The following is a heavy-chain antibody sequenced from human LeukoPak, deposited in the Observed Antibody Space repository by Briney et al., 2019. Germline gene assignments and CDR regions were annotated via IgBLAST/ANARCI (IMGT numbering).Heavy chain of an antibody. CDR3: TVGGGIKTPVDY. V-gene: IGHV3-48*04. J-gene: IGHJ4*02. Sequence: HPGGSLRLSCAASGFTFSSFSMNWVRQAPGKGPEWVSYISSSSSTIYYADSVKGRFTISRDNAKNSLYLQMTSLRAEDAAVYFCTVGGGIKTPVDYWGQGTLVTVSS. CDR1: GFTFSSFS. CDR2: ISSSSSTI. D-gene: IGHD1-26*01.